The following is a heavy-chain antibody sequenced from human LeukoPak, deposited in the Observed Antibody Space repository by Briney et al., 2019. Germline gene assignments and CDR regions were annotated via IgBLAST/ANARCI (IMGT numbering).Heavy chain of an antibody. CDR3: ARGVSTAGV. CDR1: GDSVSTYY. CDR2: ISYSGTT. D-gene: IGHD2-8*01. Sequence: SETLSLTCTVSGDSVSTYYWSWIRQPPGKGLEWIGYISYSGTTIYNPSLKSRVTISVDTSKNQFSLRLSSVTAADTAVYYCARGVSTAGVWGQGTLVTASS. J-gene: IGHJ4*02. V-gene: IGHV4-59*02.